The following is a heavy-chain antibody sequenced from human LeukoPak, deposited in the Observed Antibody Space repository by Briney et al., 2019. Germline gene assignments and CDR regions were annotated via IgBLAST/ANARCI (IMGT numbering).Heavy chain of an antibody. V-gene: IGHV3-53*04. Sequence: GGSLRLSCAASGFTVSSNYMSWVRQAPGKGLEWVSVIYSGGNTYYADSVKGRFTISRHNSKNTLYLQMNSLRAEDTAVYYCARDLVVVVAATFYYYGMDVWGQGTTVTVSS. CDR3: ARDLVVVVAATFYYYGMDV. J-gene: IGHJ6*02. CDR2: IYSGGNT. D-gene: IGHD2-15*01. CDR1: GFTVSSNY.